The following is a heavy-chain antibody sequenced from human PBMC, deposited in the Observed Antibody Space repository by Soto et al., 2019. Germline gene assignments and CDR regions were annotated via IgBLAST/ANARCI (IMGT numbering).Heavy chain of an antibody. CDR3: ARDGVLYCSGGSCYSSTGPHYYYYMDV. J-gene: IGHJ6*03. CDR1: GFTFSSYG. V-gene: IGHV3-33*01. D-gene: IGHD2-15*01. Sequence: GGSLRLSCAASGFTFSSYGMHWVRQAPGKGLEWVAVIWYDGSNKYYADSVKGRFTISRDNSKNTLYLQMNSLRAEDTAVYYCARDGVLYCSGGSCYSSTGPHYYYYMDVWGKGTTVTVSS. CDR2: IWYDGSNK.